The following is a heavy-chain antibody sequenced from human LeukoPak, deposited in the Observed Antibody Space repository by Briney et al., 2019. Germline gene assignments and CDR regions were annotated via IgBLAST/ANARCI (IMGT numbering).Heavy chain of an antibody. D-gene: IGHD2-2*01. CDR3: AKATPLYCSSTTCLFDY. J-gene: IGHJ4*02. Sequence: ASVKVSSKASRYTFTGDYMHSVRQAPGQGVEWLGWINPNSGDTNYAQKFQGRVTMTRDTSISTAHMELSRLRSDDTAVYYCAKATPLYCSSTTCLFDYWGQGTLVTVSS. V-gene: IGHV1-2*02. CDR1: RYTFTGDY. CDR2: INPNSGDT.